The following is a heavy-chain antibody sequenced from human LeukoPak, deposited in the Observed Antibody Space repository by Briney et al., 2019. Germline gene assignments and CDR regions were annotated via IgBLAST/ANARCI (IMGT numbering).Heavy chain of an antibody. V-gene: IGHV3-74*01. J-gene: IGHJ4*02. CDR1: GFSFITYS. Sequence: GGSLRLSCAASGFSFITYSMNWVRQAPGKGLVWVSRINSDGSSPSYADSVKGRFTISRDNAKNTLYLQMNSLRAEDTAVYYCARQGMPDYWGQGTLVTVSS. D-gene: IGHD2-2*01. CDR2: INSDGSSP. CDR3: ARQGMPDY.